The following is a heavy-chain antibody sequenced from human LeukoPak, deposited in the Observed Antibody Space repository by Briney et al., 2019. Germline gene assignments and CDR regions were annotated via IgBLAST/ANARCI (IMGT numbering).Heavy chain of an antibody. Sequence: PGRSLRLSCAASGFTFSSYGMHWVRQAPGKGLGWVAVIWYDGSNKYYADSVKGRFTISRDNSKNTLYLQMNSLRAEDTAVYYCARDDGGDFDYWGQGTLVTVSS. V-gene: IGHV3-33*01. D-gene: IGHD2-15*01. J-gene: IGHJ4*02. CDR1: GFTFSSYG. CDR3: ARDDGGDFDY. CDR2: IWYDGSNK.